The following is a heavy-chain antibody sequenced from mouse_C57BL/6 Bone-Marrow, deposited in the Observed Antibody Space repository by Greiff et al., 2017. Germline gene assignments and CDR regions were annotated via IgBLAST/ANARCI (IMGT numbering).Heavy chain of an antibody. CDR1: GFTFSDYG. J-gene: IGHJ4*01. CDR2: ISSGSSTI. Sequence: DVHLVESGGGLVKPGGSLKLSCAASGFTFSDYGMHWVRQAPEKGLEWVAYISSGSSTIYYADTVKGRFTISRDNAKNTLFLQMTSLRSEDTAMYYCARLLLSYVPFCYAMDYWGQGTSVTVSS. D-gene: IGHD1-1*01. V-gene: IGHV5-17*01. CDR3: ARLLLSYVPFCYAMDY.